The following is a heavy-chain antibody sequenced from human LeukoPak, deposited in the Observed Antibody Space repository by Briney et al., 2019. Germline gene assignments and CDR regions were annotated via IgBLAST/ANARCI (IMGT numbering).Heavy chain of an antibody. Sequence: PGGSLRLSCTVSGFTVSSNSMSWVRQAPGKGLEWVSFIYSDNTHYSDSVKGRFTISRDNAKNSLYLQMNSLRAEDTAVYYCARDRGAAPNWFDPWGQGTLVTVSS. V-gene: IGHV3-53*01. J-gene: IGHJ5*02. CDR2: IYSDNT. D-gene: IGHD6-13*01. CDR3: ARDRGAAPNWFDP. CDR1: GFTVSSNS.